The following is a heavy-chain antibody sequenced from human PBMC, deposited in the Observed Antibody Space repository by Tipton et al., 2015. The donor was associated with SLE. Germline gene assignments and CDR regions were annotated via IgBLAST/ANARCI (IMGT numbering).Heavy chain of an antibody. CDR1: GGSFSGYY. V-gene: IGHV4-34*01. CDR2: INHRGST. D-gene: IGHD6-13*01. Sequence: TLSLTCAVYGGSFSGYYWSWIRQPPGKGLEWIGEINHRGSTNYNPSLKSRVTISGDTSKNQFSLKLSSVTAADTAVYYCAREGESSSWSLVRSYYYMDVWGKGTTVTVSS. CDR3: AREGESSSWSLVRSYYYMDV. J-gene: IGHJ6*03.